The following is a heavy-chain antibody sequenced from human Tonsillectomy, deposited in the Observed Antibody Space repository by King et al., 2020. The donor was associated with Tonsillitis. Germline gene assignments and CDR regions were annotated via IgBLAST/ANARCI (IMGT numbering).Heavy chain of an antibody. CDR2: INPNSGGT. D-gene: IGHD1-7*01. CDR3: ARDTNWNYGDLFDY. CDR1: GYTFTGYY. V-gene: IGHV1-2*02. Sequence: QVQLVESGAEVEKPGASVKVSCKASGYTFTGYYMHWVRQAPGQGLEWMGWINPNSGGTNYAQKFQGRVTMTRDTSISTAYMELSRLISDDTAIYYCARDTNWNYGDLFDYWGQGTLVTVSS. J-gene: IGHJ4*02.